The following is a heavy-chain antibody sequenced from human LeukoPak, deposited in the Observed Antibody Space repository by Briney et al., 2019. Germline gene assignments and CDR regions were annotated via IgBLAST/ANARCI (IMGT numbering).Heavy chain of an antibody. Sequence: SVKVSCKASGGTFSSYAISWVRQAPGQGLEWMGGIIPIFGTANYAQKFQGRVTITADESTSTAYMELRSLRSDDTAVYYCARLAWPHRLRNFDYWGQGTLVTVSS. CDR2: IIPIFGTA. CDR3: ARLAWPHRLRNFDY. CDR1: GGTFSSYA. J-gene: IGHJ4*02. V-gene: IGHV1-69*13. D-gene: IGHD2-15*01.